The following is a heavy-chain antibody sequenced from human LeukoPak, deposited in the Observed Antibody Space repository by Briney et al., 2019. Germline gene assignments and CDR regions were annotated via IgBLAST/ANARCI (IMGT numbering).Heavy chain of an antibody. J-gene: IGHJ4*02. CDR1: GYSFANYW. Sequence: GESLKISCKGSGYSFANYWIGWVRQMPGKGLEWMGIIYPGDSDTRYSPSFQGQVTISAGKSISTAYLQWSSLRASDTAMYYCARLFGSLAAGGTEVYFDYWGQGTLVTVSS. V-gene: IGHV5-51*01. D-gene: IGHD6-25*01. CDR3: ARLFGSLAAGGTEVYFDY. CDR2: IYPGDSDT.